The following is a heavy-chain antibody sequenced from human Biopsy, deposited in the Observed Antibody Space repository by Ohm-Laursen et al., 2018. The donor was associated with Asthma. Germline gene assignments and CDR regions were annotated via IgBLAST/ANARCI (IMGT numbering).Heavy chain of an antibody. J-gene: IGHJ5*02. D-gene: IGHD1-1*01. V-gene: IGHV1-8*01. Sequence: SVKVSCKASGYSFARHDINWVRQAPGQGLEWMGWMNPRSGNTGFAQKFQGRLSMTRNTSLNTAYMEVRSLKPGDTAVYYCARATRTGITDRLDPWGQGTLVTVSS. CDR2: MNPRSGNT. CDR3: ARATRTGITDRLDP. CDR1: GYSFARHD.